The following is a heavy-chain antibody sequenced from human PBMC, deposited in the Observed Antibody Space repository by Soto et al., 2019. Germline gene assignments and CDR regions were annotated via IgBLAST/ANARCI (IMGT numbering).Heavy chain of an antibody. J-gene: IGHJ4*02. D-gene: IGHD5-12*01. V-gene: IGHV4-34*01. CDR1: GGSCSGYY. Sequence: SETLSLTCAVYGGSCSGYYWSWIRQPPGKGLEWIGEINHSGSTNYNPSLKSRVTISVDTSKNQFSLKLSSVTAADTAVYYCARGKWLRSSFDYWGQGTLVTVSS. CDR2: INHSGST. CDR3: ARGKWLRSSFDY.